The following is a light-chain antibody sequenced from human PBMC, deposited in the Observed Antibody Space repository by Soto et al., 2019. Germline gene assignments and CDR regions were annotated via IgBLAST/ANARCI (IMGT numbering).Light chain of an antibody. J-gene: IGKJ4*01. CDR3: QQGHSFPLT. V-gene: IGKV1D-12*01. CDR1: QGISNW. Sequence: DIQMTQSPSSVCASVGDRFTITCRASQGISNWLDWYEQEPGQAPKLLXSAASSLQSGVPSRFRGSGSGTDFTLTINSLQPEDFATYYCQQGHSFPLTFGGGTKVDIK. CDR2: AAS.